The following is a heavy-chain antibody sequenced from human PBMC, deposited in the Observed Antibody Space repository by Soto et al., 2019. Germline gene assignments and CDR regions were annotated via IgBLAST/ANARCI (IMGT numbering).Heavy chain of an antibody. V-gene: IGHV3-74*01. J-gene: IGHJ4*02. D-gene: IGHD2-8*01. Sequence: GGSLRLSCAASGFTFSSYWMHWVRQAPGKGLVWVSRINSDGSSTSYADSVKGRFTISRDNAKNTLYLQMNSLRAEDTAVYYCARVGGYCTNGVCYRGDYFDYWGQGTLVTVSS. CDR3: ARVGGYCTNGVCYRGDYFDY. CDR2: INSDGSST. CDR1: GFTFSSYW.